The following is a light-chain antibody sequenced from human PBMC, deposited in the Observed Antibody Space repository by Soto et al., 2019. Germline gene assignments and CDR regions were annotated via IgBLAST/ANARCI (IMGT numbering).Light chain of an antibody. CDR2: DDS. CDR3: EAWDTSLSGGV. CDR1: NIGSRS. V-gene: IGLV3-21*02. Sequence: SYELTQPPSASVAPGQTARLTCGGDNIGSRSVHWYQQKPGQAPVLVVYDDSDRPSGIPDRFSGSKSGTSATLGITGLQTGDEADYYCEAWDTSLSGGVFGGGTKLTVL. J-gene: IGLJ3*02.